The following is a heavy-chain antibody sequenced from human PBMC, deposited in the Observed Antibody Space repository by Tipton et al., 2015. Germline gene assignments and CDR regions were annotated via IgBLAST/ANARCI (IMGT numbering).Heavy chain of an antibody. V-gene: IGHV4-59*01. CDR1: GVSISDFH. CDR3: ARDYDAAFDY. J-gene: IGHJ4*02. CDR2: VYYFGDT. Sequence: TLFLTCTVSGVSISDFHWNWIRQPPGKGLEWIGHVYYFGDTDYNPALGSRVTISLDTSTSQLSLELSSLTAADTAVYYCARDYDAAFDYWGQGTLVTVSS. D-gene: IGHD3-22*01.